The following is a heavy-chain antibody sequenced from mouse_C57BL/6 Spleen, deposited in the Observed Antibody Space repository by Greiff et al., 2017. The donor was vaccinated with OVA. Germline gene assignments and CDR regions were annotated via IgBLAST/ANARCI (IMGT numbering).Heavy chain of an antibody. CDR1: GFTFSDYG. Sequence: EVQRVESGGGLVKPGGSLKLSCAASGFTFSDYGMHWVRQAPEKGLEWVAYISSGSSTIYYADTVKGRFTFARDNAKNTLFLQMTSLRSEDTAMYYCARGWKYYFDYWGQGTTLTVSS. CDR3: ARGWKYYFDY. D-gene: IGHD3-3*01. J-gene: IGHJ2*01. CDR2: ISSGSSTI. V-gene: IGHV5-17*01.